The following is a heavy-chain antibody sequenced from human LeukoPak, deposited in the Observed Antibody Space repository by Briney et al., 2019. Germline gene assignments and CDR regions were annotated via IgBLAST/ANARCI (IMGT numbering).Heavy chain of an antibody. Sequence: SETLSLTCGVSGFSISRSYYWAWIRQPPGKGLEWIGTIYHIGSTYYSPSLGSRVTMSVDTSKNEFSLNLKSVTAADTAVCYCARAGWIITSGIDYWGQGALVTVSS. V-gene: IGHV4-38-2*01. D-gene: IGHD3-10*01. CDR1: GFSISRSYY. CDR3: ARAGWIITSGIDY. J-gene: IGHJ4*02. CDR2: IYHIGST.